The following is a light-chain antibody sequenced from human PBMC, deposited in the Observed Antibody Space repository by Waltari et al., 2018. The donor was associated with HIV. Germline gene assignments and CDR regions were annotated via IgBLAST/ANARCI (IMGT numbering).Light chain of an antibody. CDR3: GTWDSSLSGGV. Sequence: QSVLTQPPSVSAAPGQKVTISCSGSSPNIGQHSVSWYQHLPGTAPKLLIYDNNKRPSGIPDRFSGSKSGTSATLGITGLQTGDEADYYCGTWDSSLSGGVFGTGTKVTVL. J-gene: IGLJ1*01. CDR1: SPNIGQHS. V-gene: IGLV1-51*01. CDR2: DNN.